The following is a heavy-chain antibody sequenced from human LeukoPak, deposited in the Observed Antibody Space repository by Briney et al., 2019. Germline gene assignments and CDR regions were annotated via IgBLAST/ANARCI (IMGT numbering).Heavy chain of an antibody. CDR3: ARVRNIFIPGVLAAAGPFDY. D-gene: IGHD6-13*01. V-gene: IGHV3-30*04. CDR2: ISYDGSNK. J-gene: IGHJ4*02. Sequence: PGRSLRLSCAASGFTFSSYAMHWVRQAPGKGLEWVAVISYDGSNKYYADSVKGRFTISRDNSKNTLYLQMNSLRAEDTAVYYCARVRNIFIPGVLAAAGPFDYWRQGTLVTVSS. CDR1: GFTFSSYA.